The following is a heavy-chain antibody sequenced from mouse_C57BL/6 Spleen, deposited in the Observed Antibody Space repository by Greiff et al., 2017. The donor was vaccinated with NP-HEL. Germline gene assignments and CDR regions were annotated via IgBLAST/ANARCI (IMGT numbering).Heavy chain of an antibody. V-gene: IGHV5-17*01. CDR3: ARSSLFYYAMDY. CDR2: ISSGRSTI. CDR1: GFTFSDYG. J-gene: IGHJ4*01. Sequence: EVKLIESGGGLVKPGGSLKLSCAASGFTFSDYGLHWVRQAPEKGLEWVAYISSGRSTIYYADTVKGRFTISRDNAKNTLFLQMTSLRSEDTAMYYCARSSLFYYAMDYWGQGTSVTVSS. D-gene: IGHD6-1*01.